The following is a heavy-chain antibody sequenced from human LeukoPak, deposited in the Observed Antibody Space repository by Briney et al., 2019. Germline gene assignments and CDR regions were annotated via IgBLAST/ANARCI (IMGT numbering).Heavy chain of an antibody. J-gene: IGHJ4*02. CDR3: ASRYCSGGSCHFDY. D-gene: IGHD2-15*01. V-gene: IGHV3-21*04. CDR1: GFTFSSYS. Sequence: PGGSLRLSCAASGFTFSSYSMNWVRQAPGKGLEWVSSISSSSSYIYYADSVKGRFTISRDNAKNSLYLQMNNLGAEDTAVYFCASRYCSGGSCHFDYWGQGTLVTVSS. CDR2: ISSSSSYI.